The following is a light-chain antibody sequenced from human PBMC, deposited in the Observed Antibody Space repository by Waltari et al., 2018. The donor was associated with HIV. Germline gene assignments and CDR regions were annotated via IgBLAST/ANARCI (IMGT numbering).Light chain of an antibody. J-gene: IGKJ1*01. V-gene: IGKV2-30*01. Sequence: VLTQYPVSLSAARGRTATISCRSSQRLIYTDGNTYLNWFHQRPGQSPRRLIYKISNRDSGVPDRFSGSGSVTEFTLHISRVEAEDVGIFYCMQSTHWPGTFGQGTKVEIQ. CDR2: KIS. CDR3: MQSTHWPGT. CDR1: QRLIYTDGNTY.